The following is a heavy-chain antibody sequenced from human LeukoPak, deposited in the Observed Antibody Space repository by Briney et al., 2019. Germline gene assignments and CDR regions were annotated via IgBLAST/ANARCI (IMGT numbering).Heavy chain of an antibody. D-gene: IGHD3-10*01. CDR2: ISWNSGSI. CDR3: AKDTRIKGITMVRGVIMMYYYGMDV. J-gene: IGHJ6*02. V-gene: IGHV3-9*01. CDR1: GFTFDDYA. Sequence: GGSLRLSCAASGFTFDDYAMHWVRQAPGKGLEWVSGISWNSGSIGYADSVKGRFTISRDNAKNSLYLQMNSLRAEDTALYYCAKDTRIKGITMVRGVIMMYYYGMDVWGQGTTVTVSS.